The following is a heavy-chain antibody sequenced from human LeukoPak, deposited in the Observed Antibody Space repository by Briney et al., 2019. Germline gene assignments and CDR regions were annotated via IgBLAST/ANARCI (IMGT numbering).Heavy chain of an antibody. V-gene: IGHV4-59*08. D-gene: IGHD3-22*01. CDR2: IYYTGST. CDR1: AGSITNYY. CDR3: ARHGGYHSPIDY. J-gene: IGHJ4*02. Sequence: PSETLSLTCTVSAGSITNYYWGWIRQPPGKGLEWIGYIYYTGSTNYNPSLKSRVSISVDTSKNQFSLKLSSVTAADTAVYYCARHGGYHSPIDYWGQGTLVTVSS.